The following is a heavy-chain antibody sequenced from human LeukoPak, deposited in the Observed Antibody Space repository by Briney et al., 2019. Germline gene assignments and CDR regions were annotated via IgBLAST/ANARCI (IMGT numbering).Heavy chain of an antibody. CDR3: YSPEADY. Sequence: GGSLRLSCVASGFTFSTYWMHWVRQPPSKGLVWVSRINPEGRGTSYADSVKGRFTISRDNAKDTVYLQMNSLRADDTAVYYCYSPEADYWGRGTLVTVSS. D-gene: IGHD2-15*01. J-gene: IGHJ4*02. CDR2: INPEGRGT. V-gene: IGHV3-74*01. CDR1: GFTFSTYW.